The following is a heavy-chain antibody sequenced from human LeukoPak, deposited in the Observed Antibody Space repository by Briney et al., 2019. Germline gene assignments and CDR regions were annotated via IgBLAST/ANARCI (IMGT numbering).Heavy chain of an antibody. J-gene: IGHJ4*02. CDR2: IRGSSPTT. D-gene: IGHD3-16*01. V-gene: IGHV3-48*02. Sequence: GGSLRLSCAASGFTFSSYEMNWVRQAPGKGLEWVSYIRGSSPTTYYADSVKGRFTISRDNAKNSLYLQMNSLRDEDTAVYYCARETLGFDCWGQGTLVTVSS. CDR1: GFTFSSYE. CDR3: ARETLGFDC.